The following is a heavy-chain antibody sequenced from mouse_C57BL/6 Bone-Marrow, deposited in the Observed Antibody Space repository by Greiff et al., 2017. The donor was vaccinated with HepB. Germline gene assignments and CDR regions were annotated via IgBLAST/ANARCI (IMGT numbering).Heavy chain of an antibody. V-gene: IGHV10-1*01. Sequence: EVQRVESGGGLVQPKGSLKLSCAASGFSFNTYAMNWVRQAPGKGLEWVARIRSKSNNYATYYADSVKDRFTISRDDSESMLYLQMNNLKTEDTAMYYCVRGNYYFDYWGQGTTLTVSS. CDR2: IRSKSNNYAT. J-gene: IGHJ2*01. CDR1: GFSFNTYA. CDR3: VRGNYYFDY. D-gene: IGHD2-1*01.